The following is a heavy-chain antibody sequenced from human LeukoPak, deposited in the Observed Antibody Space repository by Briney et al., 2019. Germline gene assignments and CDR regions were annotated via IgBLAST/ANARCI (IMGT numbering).Heavy chain of an antibody. CDR2: INQVGSEK. CDR3: SRALEV. Sequence: GGSLRLSCGLSGFIFRSYWMDWVRQAPGRGLEWVANINQVGSEKYFVDSVKGRFTISRDNAKNSLYLQMNSLRAEDTAVYYCSRALEVWGKGTTVTVSS. CDR1: GFIFRSYW. V-gene: IGHV3-7*01. J-gene: IGHJ6*04.